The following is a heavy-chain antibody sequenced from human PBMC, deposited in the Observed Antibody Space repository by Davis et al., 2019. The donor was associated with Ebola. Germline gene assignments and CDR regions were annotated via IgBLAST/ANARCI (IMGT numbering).Heavy chain of an antibody. CDR1: GYTFTSYY. D-gene: IGHD2-15*01. CDR3: AREVVVVVAATPTYYYYGMDV. J-gene: IGHJ6*04. Sequence: ASVKVSCKASGYTFTSYYMHWVRQAPGQGLECMGIINPSGGSTSYAQKFQGRVTMTRDTSTSTVYMELSSLRSEDTAVYYCAREVVVVVAATPTYYYYGMDVWGKGTTVTVSS. V-gene: IGHV1-46*01. CDR2: INPSGGST.